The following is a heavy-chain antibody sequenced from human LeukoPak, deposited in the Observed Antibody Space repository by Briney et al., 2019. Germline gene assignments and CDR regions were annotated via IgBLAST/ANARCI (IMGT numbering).Heavy chain of an antibody. CDR3: ARGLIAVADPIGY. CDR1: GYTFTGYY. D-gene: IGHD6-19*01. CDR2: INPNSGGT. V-gene: IGHV1-2*02. J-gene: IGHJ4*02. Sequence: ASVKVSCKASGYTFTGYYMHWVRQASGQGLEWMGWINPNSGGTNYAQKFQGRVTMTRDTSISTAYMELSRLRSDDTAVYYCARGLIAVADPIGYWGQGTLVTVSS.